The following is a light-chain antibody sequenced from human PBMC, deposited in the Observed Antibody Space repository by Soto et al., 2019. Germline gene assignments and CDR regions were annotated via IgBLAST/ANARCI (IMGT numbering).Light chain of an antibody. V-gene: IGLV2-14*01. Sequence: QSALTQPASVSGSPGQSITISCTGTSRDVGGYNYVSWYQQHPGKAPKLLIYDVSNRPSGVSNRFSGSKSGNTASLTISGLQAEDEADYYCSSYTSSSTGVFGGGTKLT. J-gene: IGLJ2*01. CDR2: DVS. CDR3: SSYTSSSTGV. CDR1: SRDVGGYNY.